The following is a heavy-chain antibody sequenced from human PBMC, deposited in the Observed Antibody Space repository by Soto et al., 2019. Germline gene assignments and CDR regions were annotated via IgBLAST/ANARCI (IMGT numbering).Heavy chain of an antibody. J-gene: IGHJ6*02. Sequence: GGSLRLSCAASGFTFSSYGMHWVRQGPGKRLELVAVIWYDGSNKYYGDSVKGRFTIPRDNSKNTLYLQMNSLRAEDKAVYYCERDPPRVFYYYYYGMDVWGQGSTVTVS. V-gene: IGHV3-33*01. CDR2: IWYDGSNK. CDR1: GFTFSSYG. CDR3: ERDPPRVFYYYYYGMDV.